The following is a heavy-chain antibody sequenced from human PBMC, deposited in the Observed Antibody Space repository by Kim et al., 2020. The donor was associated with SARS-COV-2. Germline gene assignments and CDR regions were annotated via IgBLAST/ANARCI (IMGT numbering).Heavy chain of an antibody. CDR2: ISTEADGGTT. J-gene: IGHJ4*02. CDR3: TTGPERSYSTFDY. Sequence: GGSLRLSCAASGFAFNNAWMGWVRQAPGKGLEWVGRISTEADGGTTDYAAPVKGRFTVSRDDSKNTQYLQMNSLKIEDTGVYYCTTGPERSYSTFDYWGQGALVSVSP. V-gene: IGHV3-15*05. CDR1: GFAFNNAW. D-gene: IGHD3-10*01.